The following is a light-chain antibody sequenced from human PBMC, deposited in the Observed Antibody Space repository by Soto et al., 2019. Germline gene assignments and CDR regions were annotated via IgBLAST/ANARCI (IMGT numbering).Light chain of an antibody. CDR2: DVN. CDR3: CSYAGSYLYV. V-gene: IGLV2-11*01. Sequence: QSALTQPRSVSGSLGQSVTISCTGTTSDVGGYNYVSWYQHHPGKAPKLIIYDVNNRPSGVPDRFSGSKSGNTAPLTISGLRPEDEADYHCCSYAGSYLYVFGTGTKVTVL. J-gene: IGLJ1*01. CDR1: TSDVGGYNY.